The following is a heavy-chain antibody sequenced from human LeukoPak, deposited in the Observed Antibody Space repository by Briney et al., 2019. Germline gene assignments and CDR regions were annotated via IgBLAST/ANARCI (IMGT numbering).Heavy chain of an antibody. CDR2: INTDTGNP. Sequence: ASVKVSCKASEYTFTTYAMNWVRQAPGQGLEWMGWINTDTGNPTYAQGFTGRFVFSLDTSVSTAYLQISSLKAEDTAVYYCAREFYDILTGYYLDGTTWGQGTLVTVSS. J-gene: IGHJ5*02. V-gene: IGHV7-4-1*02. CDR3: AREFYDILTGYYLDGTT. CDR1: EYTFTTYA. D-gene: IGHD3-9*01.